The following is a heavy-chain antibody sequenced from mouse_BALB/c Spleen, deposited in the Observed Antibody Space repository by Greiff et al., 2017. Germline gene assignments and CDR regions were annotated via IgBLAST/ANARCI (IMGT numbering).Heavy chain of an antibody. CDR3: ARAPSRWYFDV. J-gene: IGHJ1*01. CDR1: GYSITSDYA. CDR2: ISYSGST. Sequence: EVQRVESGPGLVKPSQSLSLTCTVTGYSITSDYAWNWIRQFPGNKLEWMGYISYSGSTSYNPSLKSRISITRDTSKNQFFLQLNSVTTEDTATYYCARAPSRWYFDVWGAGTTVTVSS. V-gene: IGHV3-2*02.